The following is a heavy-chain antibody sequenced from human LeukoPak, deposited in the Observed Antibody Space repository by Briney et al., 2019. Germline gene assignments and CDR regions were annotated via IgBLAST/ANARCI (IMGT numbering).Heavy chain of an antibody. CDR3: AKDQYSSSWRSFDY. CDR1: GFSVSTFG. J-gene: IGHJ4*02. D-gene: IGHD6-13*01. V-gene: IGHV3-30*02. Sequence: GGSLRLSCAAAGFSVSTFGMHWVRQAPGKGLGWVAFIQYDGTNKYYADSVKGRFTISRDNSKNTLYLQMNSLRAEDTAVYYCAKDQYSSSWRSFDYWGQGTLVTVSS. CDR2: IQYDGTNK.